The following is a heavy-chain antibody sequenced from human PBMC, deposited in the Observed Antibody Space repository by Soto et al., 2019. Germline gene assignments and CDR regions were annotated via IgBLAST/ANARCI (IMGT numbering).Heavy chain of an antibody. CDR1: GFTFSSYG. J-gene: IGHJ6*02. CDR3: ARDLLRFLEWLPHGGMDV. CDR2: IWYDGSNK. V-gene: IGHV3-33*01. D-gene: IGHD3-3*01. Sequence: PGGSLRLSCAASGFTFSSYGMHWVRQAPGKGLEWVAVIWYDGSNKYYADSVKGRFTISRDNSKNTLYLQMNSLRAEDTAVYYCARDLLRFLEWLPHGGMDVWGQGTTVTVSS.